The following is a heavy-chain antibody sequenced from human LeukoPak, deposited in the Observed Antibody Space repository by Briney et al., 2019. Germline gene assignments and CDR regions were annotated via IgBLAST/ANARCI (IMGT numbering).Heavy chain of an antibody. CDR1: GFTDSSNF. CDR3: AKDRYYDI. Sequence: GGSLRLSGAASGFTDSSNFMAWVRQAPGKGLEWVSIVSSSGISTYYVDSVKGRFTISRDNSKNTLYLQMSSLRAEDTAVYYCAKDRYYDIRGQGTMVTVSS. CDR2: VSSSGIST. V-gene: IGHV3-23*01. D-gene: IGHD2-8*01. J-gene: IGHJ3*02.